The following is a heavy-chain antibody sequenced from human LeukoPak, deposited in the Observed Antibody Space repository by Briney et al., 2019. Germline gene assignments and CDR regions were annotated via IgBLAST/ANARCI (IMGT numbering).Heavy chain of an antibody. D-gene: IGHD2-2*01. J-gene: IGHJ5*02. V-gene: IGHV1-2*02. CDR3: ARFVVVVPAAMRLNNWFDP. CDR2: INPNSGGT. CDR1: GYTFTGYY. Sequence: GAPVKVSCKASGYTFTGYYMHWVRQAPGQGLEWMGWINPNSGGTNYAQKFQGRVTMTRDTSISTAYMELSRLRSDDTAVYYCARFVVVVPAAMRLNNWFDPWGQGTLVTVSS.